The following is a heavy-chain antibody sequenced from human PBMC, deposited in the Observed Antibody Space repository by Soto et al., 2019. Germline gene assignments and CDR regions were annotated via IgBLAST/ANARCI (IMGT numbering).Heavy chain of an antibody. CDR2: INPNSGGT. D-gene: IGHD3-16*01. Sequence: QVRLVQSGAEVKKPGASVKVSCKASGYTFTGYYMHWVRQAPGQGLEWMGWINPNSGGTNYAQKFQGWVTMTRDTSISTAYMELSRLRSDDTAVYYCARAYPPSYYDYIWGSISPPNYFDYWGQGTLVTVSS. J-gene: IGHJ4*02. V-gene: IGHV1-2*04. CDR3: ARAYPPSYYDYIWGSISPPNYFDY. CDR1: GYTFTGYY.